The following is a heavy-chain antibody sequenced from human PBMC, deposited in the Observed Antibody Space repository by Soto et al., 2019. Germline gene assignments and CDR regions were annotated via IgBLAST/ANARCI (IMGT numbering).Heavy chain of an antibody. CDR2: IYYSGST. Sequence: SDTLSLTCTVSGVSISSSSYYWVLIRQPPGKGLEWIGSIYYSGSTYYNPSLKSRVTISVDTSKNQFSLKLSSVTAADTAVYYCASRSYYYYYMDVWGKGTTVTVSS. CDR1: GVSISSSSYY. J-gene: IGHJ6*03. V-gene: IGHV4-39*01. CDR3: ASRSYYYYYMDV.